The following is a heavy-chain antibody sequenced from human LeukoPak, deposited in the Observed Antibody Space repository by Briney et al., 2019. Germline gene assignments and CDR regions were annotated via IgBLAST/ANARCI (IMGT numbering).Heavy chain of an antibody. CDR3: ARRQDPKHFDY. CDR2: IYPGDSDT. CDR1: GYSFSTYW. V-gene: IGHV5-51*01. J-gene: IGHJ4*02. Sequence: GESLKVSCKGSGYSFSTYWVGWVRQMPGKGLEWMGIIYPGDSDTRYSPSFQGQVTISADKSISTAYLQWSSLKASDTAVYYCARRQDPKHFDYWGQGTLVTVSS.